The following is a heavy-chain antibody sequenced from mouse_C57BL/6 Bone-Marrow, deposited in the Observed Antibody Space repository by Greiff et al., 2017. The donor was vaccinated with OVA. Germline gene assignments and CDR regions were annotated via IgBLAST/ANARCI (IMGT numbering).Heavy chain of an antibody. J-gene: IGHJ4*01. CDR2: IYPGDGDT. D-gene: IGHD1-1*01. CDR1: GYAFSSSW. Sequence: QVQLQQSGPELVKPGASVKISCKASGYAFSSSWMNGVKQRPGKGLEWIGRIYPGDGDTNYNGKFKGKATLTADKSSSTAYMQLSSLTSEDSAVYFCAREVYGSSYAMDYWGQGTSVTVSS. V-gene: IGHV1-82*01. CDR3: AREVYGSSYAMDY.